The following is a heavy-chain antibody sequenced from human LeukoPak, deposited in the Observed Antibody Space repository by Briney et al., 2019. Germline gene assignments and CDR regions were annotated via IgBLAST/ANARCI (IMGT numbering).Heavy chain of an antibody. CDR3: ARHWETSSWYVDY. CDR2: IYYSGST. J-gene: IGHJ4*02. CDR1: GSSISSYY. V-gene: IGHV4-59*08. D-gene: IGHD6-13*01. Sequence: SETLSLTCTDSGSSISSYYWSWIRQPPGKGLEWIGYIYYSGSTNYNPSLKSRVTISVDTSKNQFSLKLSSVTAADTAVYYCARHWETSSWYVDYWGQGTLVTVSS.